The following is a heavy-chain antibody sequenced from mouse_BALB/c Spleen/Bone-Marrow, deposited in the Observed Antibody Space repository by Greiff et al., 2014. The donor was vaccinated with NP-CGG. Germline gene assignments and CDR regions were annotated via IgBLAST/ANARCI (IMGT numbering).Heavy chain of an antibody. CDR3: ARRIYYAMGY. CDR2: LNPGSGGT. CDR1: GYAFTNYL. J-gene: IGHJ2*01. V-gene: IGHV1-54*01. D-gene: IGHD2-1*01. Sequence: LEESGAELVRPGTSVKVSCKASGYAFTNYLIEWVKQRPGQGLEWIGVLNPGSGGTNYNEKFKGKATLTADKSSSTAYMRLSSLTSDDSAVYFCARRIYYAMGYWGQGTTLTVSS.